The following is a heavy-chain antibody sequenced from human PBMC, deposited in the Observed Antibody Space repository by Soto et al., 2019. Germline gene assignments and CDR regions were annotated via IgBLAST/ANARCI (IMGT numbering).Heavy chain of an antibody. CDR3: GRGGGGGDDYYYGMDV. CDR1: GYTFTSYD. D-gene: IGHD2-21*02. V-gene: IGHV1-8*01. J-gene: IGHJ6*02. CDR2: MNPNSGNT. Sequence: QVQLVQSGAEVKKPGASVKVSCKASGYTFTSYDINWVRQATGQGLEWMGWMNPNSGNTGYAQKFQGRVTWATKSSLYPTDGELGTLRSEGPAVVYCGRGGGGGDDYYYGMDVWGQGTTVTVSS.